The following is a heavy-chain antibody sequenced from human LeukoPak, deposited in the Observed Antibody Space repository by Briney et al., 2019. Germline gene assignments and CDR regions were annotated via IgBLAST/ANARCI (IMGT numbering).Heavy chain of an antibody. CDR1: GFNFRIHE. D-gene: IGHD6-25*01. CDR3: ARSGRPYYYYYMDV. Sequence: GGSLRLSCAASGFNFRIHEMNWVRQAPGKGLEWVSYIGTIISTTYYADSVKGRFTVSRDDAKSSLYLQMNSLRAEDTAVYYCARSGRPYYYYYMDVWGKGTTVTVSS. V-gene: IGHV3-48*03. CDR2: IGTIISTT. J-gene: IGHJ6*03.